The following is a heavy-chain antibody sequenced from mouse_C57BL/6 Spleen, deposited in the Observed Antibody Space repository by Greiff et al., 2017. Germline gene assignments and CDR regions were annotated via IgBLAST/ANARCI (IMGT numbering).Heavy chain of an antibody. CDR3: ASEDGYYGPFAY. CDR2: IWGVGST. Sequence: VQVVESGPGLVAPSQSLSITCTVSGFSLTSYGVDWVRQSPGKGLEWLGVIWGVGSTNYNSALKSRLGISKDNSKSQVFLKMNSLQTDDTAMYYCASEDGYYGPFAYWGQGTLVTVSA. D-gene: IGHD2-3*01. V-gene: IGHV2-6*01. CDR1: GFSLTSYG. J-gene: IGHJ3*01.